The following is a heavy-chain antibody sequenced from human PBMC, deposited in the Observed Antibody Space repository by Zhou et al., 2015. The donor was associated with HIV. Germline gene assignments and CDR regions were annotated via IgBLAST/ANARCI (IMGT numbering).Heavy chain of an antibody. Sequence: EVQLLESGGGLVQPGGSLRLSCGASGFTFSDYGMSWVRQAPGKGLEWVSVIYRSGDTYYADSVKGRFTLSRDHSTNSLYLQMNSLRVEDTAMYYCVTEGPLWGSYDYWGQGTQVTVSS. J-gene: IGHJ4*02. CDR3: VTEGPLWGSYDY. D-gene: IGHD1-26*01. V-gene: IGHV3-66*02. CDR2: IYRSGDT. CDR1: GFTFSDYG.